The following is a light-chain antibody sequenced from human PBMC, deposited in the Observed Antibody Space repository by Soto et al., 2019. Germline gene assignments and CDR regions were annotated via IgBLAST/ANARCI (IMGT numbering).Light chain of an antibody. CDR1: QSVSSD. Sequence: EIVMTQSPATLSVSPGERATLSCRASQSVSSDLGWYQQKPGQAPRLLIYGASTRATGIPARFSGNGSGTAFTLTISNLQSEDFAVYYCQQYNNWPPITFGQGTRLEIK. CDR3: QQYNNWPPIT. CDR2: GAS. J-gene: IGKJ5*01. V-gene: IGKV3D-15*01.